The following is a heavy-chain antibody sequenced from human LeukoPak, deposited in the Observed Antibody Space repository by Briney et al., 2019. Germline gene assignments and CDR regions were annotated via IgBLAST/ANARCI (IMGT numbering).Heavy chain of an antibody. CDR1: GFTFSSCC. J-gene: IGHJ5*02. V-gene: IGHV3-7*04. D-gene: IGHD1-1*01. CDR2: IKQDGSEI. Sequence: GGSLRLSCAASGFTFSSCCVNWVRQAPEKGLEWVASIKQDGSEIFYVDSVKGRFTISRDNAKNSLYLQMNSLRAEDTAVYYCARAPDDDPHPAWGQGTLVTVSS. CDR3: ARAPDDDPHPA.